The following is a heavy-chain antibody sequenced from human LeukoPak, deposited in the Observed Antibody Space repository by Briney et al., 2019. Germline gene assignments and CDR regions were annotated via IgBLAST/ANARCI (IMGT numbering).Heavy chain of an antibody. CDR1: GFTFSSSW. J-gene: IGHJ4*02. CDR3: ARDRDSYRSLDY. CDR2: INQDGREI. V-gene: IGHV3-7*01. Sequence: GGSLRLSCAASGFTFSSSWMSWVRQAPGKGLEWVANINQDGREIYYVDSVKGRFTISRDNAKNSLYLRMNSLRAEDTAVYYCARDRDSYRSLDYWGQGTLVTVSS. D-gene: IGHD2-21*01.